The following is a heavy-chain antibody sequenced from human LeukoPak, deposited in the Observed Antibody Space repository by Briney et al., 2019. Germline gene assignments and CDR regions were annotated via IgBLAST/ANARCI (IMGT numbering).Heavy chain of an antibody. CDR2: INDNGRST. D-gene: IGHD6-19*01. Sequence: GGSLRLSCAASGLTLTSYATNWVRQAPGKGLEWVSTINDNGRSTYYADSVKGRFTISRDSSKNTLYLQMNSLRAEDTAIYYCCSGWYFDYWGQGTLVTVSS. V-gene: IGHV3-23*01. J-gene: IGHJ4*02. CDR3: CSGWYFDY. CDR1: GLTLTSYA.